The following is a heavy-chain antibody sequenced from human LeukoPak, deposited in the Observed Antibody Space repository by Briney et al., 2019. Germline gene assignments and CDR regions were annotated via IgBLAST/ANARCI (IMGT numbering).Heavy chain of an antibody. CDR2: INPSGGST. CDR3: ARDKRYCSSTRCYEPLDY. V-gene: IGHV1-46*01. D-gene: IGHD2-2*01. CDR1: GYTFTSSY. J-gene: IGHJ4*02. Sequence: ASVKVSCKASGYTFTSSYMHWVRRAPGQGLEWMGIINPSGGSTSYAQKFQGRVTMTRDMSTSTVYMELSSLRSEDTAVYYCARDKRYCSSTRCYEPLDYWGQGTLVTVSS.